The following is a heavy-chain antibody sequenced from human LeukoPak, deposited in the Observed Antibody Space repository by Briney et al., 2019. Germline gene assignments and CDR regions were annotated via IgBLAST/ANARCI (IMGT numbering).Heavy chain of an antibody. Sequence: ASVTVSCKPSDYTFTNYGISWVRQAPGQGLEWMGWISAYNGDTNYAQKFQGRLTLTTDTSTSTAYMELRSLRSDDTAIYYCARASAQWSDYWGQGTLVTVSS. CDR2: ISAYNGDT. CDR3: ARASAQWSDY. V-gene: IGHV1-18*01. D-gene: IGHD2-15*01. CDR1: DYTFTNYG. J-gene: IGHJ4*02.